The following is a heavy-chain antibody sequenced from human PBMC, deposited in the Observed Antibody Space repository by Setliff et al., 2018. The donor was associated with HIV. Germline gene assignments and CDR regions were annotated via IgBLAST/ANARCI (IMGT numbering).Heavy chain of an antibody. Sequence: SETLSLTCTVSGGSISSSSYYWGWIRQPPGKGLEWIGSIYYSGSTYYNPSLKSRVTISVDTSKDQFSLKLSSVTAADTAVYYCARSVPRYCSGGSCYPPLFDYWGQGTLVTVCS. CDR3: ARSVPRYCSGGSCYPPLFDY. V-gene: IGHV4-39*01. CDR1: GGSISSSSYY. D-gene: IGHD2-15*01. CDR2: IYYSGST. J-gene: IGHJ4*02.